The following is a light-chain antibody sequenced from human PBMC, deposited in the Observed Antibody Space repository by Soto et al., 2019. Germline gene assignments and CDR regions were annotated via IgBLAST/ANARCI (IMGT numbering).Light chain of an antibody. CDR1: QSVSSN. V-gene: IGKV3-15*01. J-gene: IGKJ1*01. CDR2: GVS. Sequence: EIVITQSPTSLAVSPGERATRSFRASQSVSSNLAWYQQKPGQAPRLLIYGVSTRATGIPARFSGSGSGTEFTLTISRLEPEDFAVYYCQQYGSSGTFGQGTKVDIK. CDR3: QQYGSSGT.